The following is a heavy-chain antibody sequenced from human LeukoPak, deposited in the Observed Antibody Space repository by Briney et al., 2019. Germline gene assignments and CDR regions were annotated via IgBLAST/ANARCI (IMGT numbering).Heavy chain of an antibody. CDR2: IIPIFGTA. J-gene: IGHJ4*02. Sequence: AASVKVSCKASGGTFSSYAISWVRQAPGQGLEWMGGIIPIFGTANYAQKFQGRVTITADESTSTAYMELSSLRSEDTAVYYCARGRGVATIVVLNPPVYWGQGTLVTVSS. CDR3: ARGRGVATIVVLNPPVY. D-gene: IGHD5-12*01. V-gene: IGHV1-69*01. CDR1: GGTFSSYA.